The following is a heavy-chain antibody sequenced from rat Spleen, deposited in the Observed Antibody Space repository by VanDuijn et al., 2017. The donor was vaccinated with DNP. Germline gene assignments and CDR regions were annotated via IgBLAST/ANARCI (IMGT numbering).Heavy chain of an antibody. J-gene: IGHJ4*01. CDR1: GFTFSNFP. V-gene: IGHV5-46*01. CDR2: ITNSGGNT. D-gene: IGHD1-6*01. Sequence: EVQLEESGGGLVQPGRSMKLSCTASGFTFSNFPMAWVRQAPTKGLEWVAAITNSGGNTYYRDSVKGRFTISRDNAKNTLYLQMDSLRSEDTATYYCTTSEAYTTDAWGQGTSVTVSS. CDR3: TTSEAYTTDA.